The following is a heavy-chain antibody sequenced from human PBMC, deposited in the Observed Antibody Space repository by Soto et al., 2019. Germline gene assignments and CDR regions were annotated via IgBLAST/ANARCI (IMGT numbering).Heavy chain of an antibody. J-gene: IGHJ6*02. V-gene: IGHV5-51*01. CDR2: IYPGDSDT. Sequence: GESLKISCKGSGYSFTSYWIGWVRQMPGKGLEWMGIIYPGDSDTRYSPSFQGQVTISADKSISTAYLQWSSLKASDTAMYYCARDRSGWFHRYYNGMDVWGQGTTVTVSS. D-gene: IGHD6-13*01. CDR1: GYSFTSYW. CDR3: ARDRSGWFHRYYNGMDV.